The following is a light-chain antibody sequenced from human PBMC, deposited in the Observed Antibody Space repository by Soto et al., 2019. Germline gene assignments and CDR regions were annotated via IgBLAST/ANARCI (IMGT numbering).Light chain of an antibody. CDR3: QHYNTYSPWT. CDR2: QAS. CDR1: QSISNW. V-gene: IGKV1-5*03. J-gene: IGKJ1*01. Sequence: DIQMTQSPSTLSASVGDRVTITCRASQSISNWLAWYQQKPGKAPKLLIYQASNLESGVPSRFSGTGSGTEFSLTIRSLQTDDFETYYCQHYNTYSPWTFGQGTKVEIK.